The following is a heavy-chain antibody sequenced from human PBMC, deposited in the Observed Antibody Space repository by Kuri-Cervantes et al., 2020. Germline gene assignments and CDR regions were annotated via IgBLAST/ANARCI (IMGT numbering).Heavy chain of an antibody. D-gene: IGHD2-2*01. CDR1: GGSISSYY. CDR2: IYYSGST. V-gene: IGHV4-59*01. J-gene: IGHJ5*02. CDR3: ARGGRKYCSSTSCYLQNWFDP. Sequence: SETLSLTCTVPGGSISSYYWSWIRQPPGKGLEWIGYIYYSGSTNYNPSLKSRVTISVDTSKNQFSLKLSSVTAADTAVYYCARGGRKYCSSTSCYLQNWFDPWGQGTLVTVSS.